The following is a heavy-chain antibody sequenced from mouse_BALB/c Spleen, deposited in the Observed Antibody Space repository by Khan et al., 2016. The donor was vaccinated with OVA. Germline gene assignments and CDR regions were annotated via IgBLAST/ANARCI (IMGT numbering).Heavy chain of an antibody. CDR3: AREGAVGGLAY. CDR1: GFTFSDYY. Sequence: EVELVESGGGLVQPGGSLKLSCATSGFTFSDYYMYWVRQTPGKRLEWVAYLSHRGATTYYPDTVRGRFTISRDKANHTLYLQLTRLESEDTAMYYCAREGAVGGLAYWGQGTLVTVSA. V-gene: IGHV5-12*02. J-gene: IGHJ3*01. D-gene: IGHD3-3*01. CDR2: LSHRGATT.